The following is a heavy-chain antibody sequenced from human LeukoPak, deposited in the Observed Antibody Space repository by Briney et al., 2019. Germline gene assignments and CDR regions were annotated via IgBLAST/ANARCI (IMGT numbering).Heavy chain of an antibody. V-gene: IGHV4-30-4*01. D-gene: IGHD6-25*01. CDR3: ARVAAHWFDP. CDR2: VYYRGNT. Sequence: SETLSLTCTVSGGSISSGDYYWGWIRQPPGKGLEWIGFVYYRGNTYYNPSLKSRVTISIDTVKDQFSLRLNSVTAADTAVYYCARVAAHWFDPWGQGTLVTVSS. J-gene: IGHJ5*02. CDR1: GGSISSGDYY.